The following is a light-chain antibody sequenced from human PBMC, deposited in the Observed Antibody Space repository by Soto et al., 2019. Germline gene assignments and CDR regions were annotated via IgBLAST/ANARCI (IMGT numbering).Light chain of an antibody. CDR2: DVS. Sequence: QSALTQPASASGSPGQSITISCTGASSDLGDYNYVSWYQQHPGKAPKLMIYDVSSRPSGVSDRFSGSKSGNTASLTISGLQAEDEADYYCTSYTTTGTYVFATGTKVTVL. V-gene: IGLV2-14*03. J-gene: IGLJ1*01. CDR3: TSYTTTGTYV. CDR1: SSDLGDYNY.